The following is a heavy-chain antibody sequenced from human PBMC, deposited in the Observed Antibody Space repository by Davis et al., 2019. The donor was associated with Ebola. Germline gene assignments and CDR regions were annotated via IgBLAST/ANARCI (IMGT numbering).Heavy chain of an antibody. J-gene: IGHJ4*02. Sequence: PGGSLRLSCAASGFTFRSYGMHWVRQAPGKGLEWVAVIWYDGSRKYYGDSVKGRFTIPRDNSNNMLYLQMNSLRAEDTAVYYCAIPDCSGANCYSVYIKNWGQGTLVTVSS. V-gene: IGHV3-33*01. CDR2: IWYDGSRK. D-gene: IGHD2-15*01. CDR3: AIPDCSGANCYSVYIKN. CDR1: GFTFRSYG.